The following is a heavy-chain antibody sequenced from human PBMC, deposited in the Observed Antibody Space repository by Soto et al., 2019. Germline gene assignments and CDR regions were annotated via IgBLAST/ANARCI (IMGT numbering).Heavy chain of an antibody. V-gene: IGHV4-34*01. D-gene: IGHD3-16*02. Sequence: QVQLQQWGAGLLKPSETLSLTCAVYGASFSGYYWSWIRQPPGKGLEWIGEINHSGSTNYNPSLKRRVTISVDTSKNQFSLKLSSVTAAETAVYYCARRSGRPGGVIVPFGYWGQGTLVTVSS. CDR2: INHSGST. J-gene: IGHJ4*02. CDR1: GASFSGYY. CDR3: ARRSGRPGGVIVPFGY.